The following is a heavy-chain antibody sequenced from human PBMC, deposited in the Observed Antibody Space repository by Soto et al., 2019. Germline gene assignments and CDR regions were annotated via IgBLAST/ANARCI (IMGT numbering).Heavy chain of an antibody. Sequence: SGPTLVNPTQTLTLTCTFSGFSLSTSGVGVAWIRQPPGKALEWLALIYWDDGKRYSPSLKTRLNITKDTSKNQVVLTLTNVDPVDTATYYCAHRGTGNYYYYGMDVWGQGTTVTVSS. D-gene: IGHD1-1*01. CDR3: AHRGTGNYYYYGMDV. J-gene: IGHJ6*02. V-gene: IGHV2-5*02. CDR2: IYWDDGK. CDR1: GFSLSTSGVG.